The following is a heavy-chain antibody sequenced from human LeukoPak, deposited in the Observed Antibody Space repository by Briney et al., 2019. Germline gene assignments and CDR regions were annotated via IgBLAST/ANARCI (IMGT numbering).Heavy chain of an antibody. Sequence: GGSLRLSCAASGFTFSSYSMNWVRQAPGKGLEWVSSISSSSSYIYYADSVKGRFTISRDNAKNSLYLQVNSLRAEDTAVYYCARAGLRWYFDYWGQGTLVTVSS. CDR1: GFTFSSYS. CDR2: ISSSSSYI. CDR3: ARAGLRWYFDY. V-gene: IGHV3-21*01. D-gene: IGHD4-23*01. J-gene: IGHJ4*02.